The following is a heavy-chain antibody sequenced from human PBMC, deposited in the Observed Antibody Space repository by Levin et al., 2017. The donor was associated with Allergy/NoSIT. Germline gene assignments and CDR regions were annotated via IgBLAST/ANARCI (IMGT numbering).Heavy chain of an antibody. CDR2: IYYSGST. D-gene: IGHD2-15*01. J-gene: IGHJ3*02. CDR1: GGSIRSSSYY. V-gene: IGHV4-39*01. Sequence: SQTLSLTCTVSGGSIRSSSYYWGWIRQPPGKGLEWIGSIYYSGSTFYNPSLKSRVTISVDTSKKQFSLKLSSVTAADAAVYYCARVVVAATPPPDAFDIWGQGTMVTVSS. CDR3: ARVVVAATPPPDAFDI.